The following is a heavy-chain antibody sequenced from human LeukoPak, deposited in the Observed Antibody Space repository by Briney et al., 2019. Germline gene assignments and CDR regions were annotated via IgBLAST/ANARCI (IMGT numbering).Heavy chain of an antibody. J-gene: IGHJ1*01. Sequence: SETLSLTCTVSGGSISSGGYYWSWIRQHPGKGLEWIGYIYYSGSTYYNPSLKSRVTISVDTSKNQFSLKLSSVTAADTAVYYCARLVRGVTGQAEYFQHWGQGTLVTVSS. D-gene: IGHD3-10*01. V-gene: IGHV4-31*03. CDR2: IYYSGST. CDR3: ARLVRGVTGQAEYFQH. CDR1: GGSISSGGYY.